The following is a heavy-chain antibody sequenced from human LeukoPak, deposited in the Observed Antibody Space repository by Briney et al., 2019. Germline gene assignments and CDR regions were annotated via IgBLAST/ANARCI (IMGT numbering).Heavy chain of an antibody. D-gene: IGHD3-10*01. CDR3: ARVPLGLGSNYYGEDY. V-gene: IGHV1-69*05. J-gene: IGHJ4*02. CDR2: IIPIFGTA. Sequence: SVKVSCKASGGTFSSYAISWVRQAPGQGLEWTGGIIPIFGTANYAQKFQGRVTITTDESTSTAYMELSSLRSEDTAVYYCARVPLGLGSNYYGEDYWGQGTLVTVSS. CDR1: GGTFSSYA.